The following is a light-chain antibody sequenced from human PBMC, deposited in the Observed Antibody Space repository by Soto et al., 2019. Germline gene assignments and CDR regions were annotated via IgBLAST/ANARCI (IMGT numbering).Light chain of an antibody. V-gene: IGLV2-8*01. J-gene: IGLJ2*01. CDR2: EVN. CDR3: SSYAGRNIVL. Sequence: QSALTQTPSASGSPGQSVTIACTGTSSDVGGYKYVSWYQQHPGKAPKLMIYEVNKRPSGVPDRFSGSKSGHTASLTVSGLQDDDEADYFCSSYAGRNIVLFGGGTKLPVL. CDR1: SSDVGGYKY.